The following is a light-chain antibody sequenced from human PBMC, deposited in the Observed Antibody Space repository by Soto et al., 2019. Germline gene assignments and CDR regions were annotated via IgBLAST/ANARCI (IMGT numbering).Light chain of an antibody. J-gene: IGLJ3*02. Sequence: QSALTQPASVSGSPGQSITISCTGTSTDVGGYNYVSWYQQHPGKAPKLMIYEVSNRPSGVSNRFSGSKSGNTASLTISGLQAEDEADYYCGSYTISSTHGVFGGGTKLTVL. V-gene: IGLV2-14*01. CDR2: EVS. CDR1: STDVGGYNY. CDR3: GSYTISSTHGV.